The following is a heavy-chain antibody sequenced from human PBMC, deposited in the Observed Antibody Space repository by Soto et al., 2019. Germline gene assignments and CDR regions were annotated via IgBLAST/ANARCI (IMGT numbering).Heavy chain of an antibody. CDR1: GFTFSSYA. V-gene: IGHV3-30-3*01. CDR3: ARDPREGSSWYYFDY. Sequence: LSLTCAASGFTFSSYAMHWVRQAPGKGLEWVAVISYDGSNKYYADSVKGRFTISRDNSKNTLYLQMTSLRAEDTAVYYCARDPREGSSWYYFDYWGQGTLVTVSS. D-gene: IGHD6-13*01. CDR2: ISYDGSNK. J-gene: IGHJ4*02.